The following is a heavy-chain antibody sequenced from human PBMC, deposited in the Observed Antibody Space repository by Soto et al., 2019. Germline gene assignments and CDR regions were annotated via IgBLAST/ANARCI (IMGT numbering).Heavy chain of an antibody. D-gene: IGHD2-8*02. CDR2: ISCDGGTK. CDR1: GFTVSTYG. J-gene: IGHJ4*02. CDR3: TGEVASGY. Sequence: QVHLVESGGGVVQPGRSLRLSCAVSGFTVSTYGMHWVRQAPGKGLEWVAVISCDGGTKFYADSVKGRFTISRDNSRNTLFLEMNSLRGDDMAVYYCTGEVASGYWGQGTLVTVSS. V-gene: IGHV3-30*03.